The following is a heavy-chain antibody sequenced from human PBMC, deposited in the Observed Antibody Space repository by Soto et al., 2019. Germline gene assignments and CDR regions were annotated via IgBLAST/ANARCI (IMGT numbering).Heavy chain of an antibody. Sequence: EVQLVESGGGLVQPGRSLRLSCAASGFTFDDYAMHWVRQAPGKGLEWVSGISWNSGSVGYAYSVKGRFTISRDNAKNSLYLHMNSLRAEDTALYYCAKGLGYCRSTSCSDYYYGMDVCGQGTTVTVSS. D-gene: IGHD2-2*01. CDR2: ISWNSGSV. J-gene: IGHJ6*02. CDR3: AKGLGYCRSTSCSDYYYGMDV. V-gene: IGHV3-9*01. CDR1: GFTFDDYA.